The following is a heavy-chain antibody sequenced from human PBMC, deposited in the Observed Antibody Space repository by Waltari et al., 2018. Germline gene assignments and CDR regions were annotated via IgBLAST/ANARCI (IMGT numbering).Heavy chain of an antibody. CDR1: GFTFGSYA. CDR2: VTGSGDST. J-gene: IGHJ4*02. Sequence: EVQLLESGGGLVQPGGSLRLSCAASGFTFGSYALSWVRQDPGKGLEWVSTVTGSGDSTYYADSVKGRFTISRDNSKNTLYLQMNNLRVEDTAVYYCAKGRGYCTGGSCYSDYWGQGTLATVSS. D-gene: IGHD2-15*01. CDR3: AKGRGYCTGGSCYSDY. V-gene: IGHV3-23*01.